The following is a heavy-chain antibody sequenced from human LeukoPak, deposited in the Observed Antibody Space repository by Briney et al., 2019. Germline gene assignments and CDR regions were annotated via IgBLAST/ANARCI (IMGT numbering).Heavy chain of an antibody. J-gene: IGHJ4*02. CDR3: ARDPTDSGLGDY. D-gene: IGHD6-19*01. Sequence: GGSLRLSCAASGFTFSRYALHWVRQAPGKGLEYVSSISTNGGSTYYANSVKGRFTISRDNSKNTLSLQMNSLRAEDTAVYYCARDPTDSGLGDYWGRGTLVTVSS. CDR2: ISTNGGST. V-gene: IGHV3-64*01. CDR1: GFTFSRYA.